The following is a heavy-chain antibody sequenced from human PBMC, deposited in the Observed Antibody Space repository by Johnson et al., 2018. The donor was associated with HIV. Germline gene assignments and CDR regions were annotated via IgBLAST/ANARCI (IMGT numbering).Heavy chain of an antibody. CDR3: ANSAYHSVVVTAMRNSGAFDI. CDR2: INWNGAST. J-gene: IGHJ3*02. CDR1: GFTFDDYG. D-gene: IGHD2-21*02. V-gene: IGHV3-20*04. Sequence: VLLVESGGRVVRPGGSLRLSCAASGFTFDDYGMSWVRQAPGKGLEWISGINWNGASTGYADSVKGRFTISRDNAKNSLYLQMKSLRAEDTAVYYCANSAYHSVVVTAMRNSGAFDIWGQGTMVTVST.